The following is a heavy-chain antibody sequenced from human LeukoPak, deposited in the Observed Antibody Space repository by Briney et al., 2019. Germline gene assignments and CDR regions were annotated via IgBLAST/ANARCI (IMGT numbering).Heavy chain of an antibody. D-gene: IGHD1-1*01. Sequence: SETLSLTCTVSGGSISSGGYYWSRIRQHPGKGLEWIGYIYYSGSTYYNPSLKSRVTISVDTSKNQFSLKLSSVTAADTAVYYCARDVSPGTTNAFDIWGQGTMVTVSP. V-gene: IGHV4-31*03. J-gene: IGHJ3*02. CDR2: IYYSGST. CDR3: ARDVSPGTTNAFDI. CDR1: GGSISSGGYY.